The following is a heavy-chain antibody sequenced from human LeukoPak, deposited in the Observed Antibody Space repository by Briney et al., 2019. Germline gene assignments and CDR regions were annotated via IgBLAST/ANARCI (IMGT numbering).Heavy chain of an antibody. Sequence: PGGSLRLSCAASGFTFSDYSMHWVRQAPGKGLEWVSSISGSSSYIYYAGSVKGRFTISRDNVKNSLYLQMSSLRAEDTAMYYCARCIAVAGTNYDYWGQGTLVTVSS. CDR2: ISGSSSYI. CDR1: GFTFSDYS. J-gene: IGHJ4*02. D-gene: IGHD6-19*01. CDR3: ARCIAVAGTNYDY. V-gene: IGHV3-21*01.